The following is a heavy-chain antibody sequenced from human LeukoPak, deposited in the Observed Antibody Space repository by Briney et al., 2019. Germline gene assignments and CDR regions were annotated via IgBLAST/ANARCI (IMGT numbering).Heavy chain of an antibody. D-gene: IGHD3-10*01. CDR1: GLTFSNYA. CDR3: ARANYYGSGRAAFDI. J-gene: IGHJ3*02. Sequence: PGGSLRLSCAVSGLTFSNYAMSWVRQAPGKGLEWVSVIGGSGVNTYYADSVKGRFTISRDNSKNTLYLQMNSLRAEDTAVYYCARANYYGSGRAAFDIWGQGTMVTVSS. V-gene: IGHV3-23*01. CDR2: IGGSGVNT.